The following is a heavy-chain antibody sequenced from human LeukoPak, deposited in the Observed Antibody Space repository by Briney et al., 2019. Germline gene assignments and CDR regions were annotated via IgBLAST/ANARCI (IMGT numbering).Heavy chain of an antibody. CDR3: ARLYYYDSSSYQGGYYYMDV. V-gene: IGHV1-69*02. J-gene: IGHJ6*03. Sequence: SVKVSCKASGCTFSSYTISWVRQAPGQGLEWMGRMIPILGIANYAQKFQGRVTITADKSTSTAYMELSSLRSEETAGYYCARLYYYDSSSYQGGYYYMDVWGKGTTVTVSS. D-gene: IGHD3-22*01. CDR1: GCTFSSYT. CDR2: MIPILGIA.